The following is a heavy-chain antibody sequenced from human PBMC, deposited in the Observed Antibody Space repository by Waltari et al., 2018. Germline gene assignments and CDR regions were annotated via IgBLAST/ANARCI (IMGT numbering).Heavy chain of an antibody. CDR1: GGSIDSGSYY. J-gene: IGHJ4*02. V-gene: IGHV4-61*02. CDR3: ARGPLLSKVDY. CDR2: IDTSGRT. Sequence: QVQLQESGPGLVKPSQTLSLTCTVSGGSIDSGSYYWSWIRQPAGKGLEWIGRIDTSGRTNYNPSLKSRVTIAVDTHKTQSSLNLSSVTAADTAAYYCARGPLLSKVDYWGQGTLVTVSS. D-gene: IGHD1-26*01.